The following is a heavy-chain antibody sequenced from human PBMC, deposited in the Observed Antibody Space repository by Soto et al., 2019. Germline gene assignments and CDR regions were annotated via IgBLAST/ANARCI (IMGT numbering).Heavy chain of an antibody. J-gene: IGHJ5*02. V-gene: IGHV3-21*01. D-gene: IGHD6-6*01. Sequence: GSLRLSCAASGFTFSSYSMNWVRQAPGKGLEWVSSISSSSSYIYYADSVKGRFTISRDNAKNSLYLQMNSLRAEDTAVYYCARERVYSISSKVRWFDPWGQGTLVTVSS. CDR2: ISSSSSYI. CDR1: GFTFSSYS. CDR3: ARERVYSISSKVRWFDP.